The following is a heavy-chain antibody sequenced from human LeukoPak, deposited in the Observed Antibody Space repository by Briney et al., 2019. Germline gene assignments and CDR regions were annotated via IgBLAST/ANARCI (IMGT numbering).Heavy chain of an antibody. CDR2: VVDDGTP. CDR1: GFNFGVFA. V-gene: IGHV3-23*01. D-gene: IGHD5-24*01. J-gene: IGHJ4*02. Sequence: GGSLRLSCVASGFNFGVFAMTWVRQAPGKGLEWVSGVVDDGTPYYAESVKGRFTASRDNSKNTMSLEMNNLRAEDSAVYYCAKDYVSRDGYWDFDYWGQGALVTVSS. CDR3: AKDYVSRDGYWDFDY.